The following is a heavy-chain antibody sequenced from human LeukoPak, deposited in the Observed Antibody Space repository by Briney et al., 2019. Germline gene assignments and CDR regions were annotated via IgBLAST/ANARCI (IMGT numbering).Heavy chain of an antibody. CDR1: GYTFTDYY. V-gene: IGHV1-2*06. D-gene: IGHD3-9*01. Sequence: ASVKVSCKPSGYTFTDYYIHWVRQAPGQGLEWMGRINPDSGGTHYAGKFQGRVTMTRDTSISTAYMELSRLTSGDTAEYYCAREGFEYYYYLDVWGKGTTVTVSS. CDR2: INPDSGGT. J-gene: IGHJ6*03. CDR3: AREGFEYYYYLDV.